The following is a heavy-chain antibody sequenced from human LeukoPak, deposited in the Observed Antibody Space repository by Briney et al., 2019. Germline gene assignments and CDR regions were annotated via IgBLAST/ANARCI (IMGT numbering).Heavy chain of an antibody. CDR2: IHYTGST. J-gene: IGHJ4*02. D-gene: IGHD1-26*01. Sequence: SETLSLTCTVSGGSINSYYWSWIRQPPGKGLECIRYIHYTGSTNNNPSLKSRVTISVDTSKNQFSLKLSSVTAADTAVYYCARLRGVGLTFDYWGQGNLVTVSS. CDR1: GGSINSYY. V-gene: IGHV4-59*08. CDR3: ARLRGVGLTFDY.